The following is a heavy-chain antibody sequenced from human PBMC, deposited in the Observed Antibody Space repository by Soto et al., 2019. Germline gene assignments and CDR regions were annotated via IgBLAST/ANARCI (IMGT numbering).Heavy chain of an antibody. CDR3: AKDLGPGVELRRGDYFDY. CDR1: GGSISSYY. V-gene: IGHV4-59*01. Sequence: TSETLSLTCTVSGGSISSYYWSWIRQPPGKGLEWIGYIYYSGSTNYNPSLKSRVTISVDTSKNQFSLKLSSVTAADTAVYYCAKDLGPGVELRRGDYFDYWGQGTLVTVSS. D-gene: IGHD1-26*01. J-gene: IGHJ4*02. CDR2: IYYSGST.